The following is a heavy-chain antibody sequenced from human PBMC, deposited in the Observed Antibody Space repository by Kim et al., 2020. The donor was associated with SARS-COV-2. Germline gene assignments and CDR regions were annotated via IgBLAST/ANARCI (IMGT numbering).Heavy chain of an antibody. CDR3: GKEYYSGGGMDV. J-gene: IGHJ6*02. D-gene: IGHD5-12*01. V-gene: IGHV3-23*01. Sequence: YYADSVKGRFTISRDNPKNTLYLQMNSLRAEDTAVYYCGKEYYSGGGMDVWGQGTTVTVFS.